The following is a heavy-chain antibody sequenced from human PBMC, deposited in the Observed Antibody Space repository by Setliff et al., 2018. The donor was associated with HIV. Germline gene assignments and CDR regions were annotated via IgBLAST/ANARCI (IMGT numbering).Heavy chain of an antibody. D-gene: IGHD4-17*01. V-gene: IGHV4-39*01. Sequence: ASETLSLTCTVSGGSISSSSYYWGWIRQPPGKGLEWIGSIYYSGSTYYNPSLKSRVTISVDTSKNQVSLKLSSVTAADTAVYYCARGTTLNVVPDAFDIWGQGTMVTVSS. CDR1: GGSISSSSYY. J-gene: IGHJ3*02. CDR3: ARGTTLNVVPDAFDI. CDR2: IYYSGST.